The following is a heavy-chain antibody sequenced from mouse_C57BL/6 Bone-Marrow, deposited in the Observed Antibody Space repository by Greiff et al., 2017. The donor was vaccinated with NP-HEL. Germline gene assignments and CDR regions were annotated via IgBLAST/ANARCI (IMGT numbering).Heavy chain of an antibody. CDR1: GFTFSSYA. CDR2: ISDCGSYT. CDR3: ARDSEGYGSGPDY. V-gene: IGHV5-4*01. J-gene: IGHJ2*01. D-gene: IGHD1-1*01. Sequence: EVKLMESGGGLVKPGGSLKLSCAASGFTFSSYAMSWVRQTPEKRLEWVATISDCGSYTYYPDNVKGRFTISKNNAKNNLYLQMSHLTAEDTAMYYGARDSEGYGSGPDYWGQGTTLTVSS.